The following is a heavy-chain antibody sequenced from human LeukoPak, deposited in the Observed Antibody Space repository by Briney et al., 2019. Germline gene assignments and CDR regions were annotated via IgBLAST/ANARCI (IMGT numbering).Heavy chain of an antibody. CDR3: AKSGGYGLIDY. V-gene: IGHV4-39*01. Sequence: SETLSLTCTVSGGSISSSGYYWGWIRQPPGKGLEWIGSIYSSGSTYYNASLQSRVTISIETSKNQISLRVNSVTAADTAMYYCAKSGGYGLIDYWGQGTLVTVSS. D-gene: IGHD1-26*01. J-gene: IGHJ4*02. CDR2: IYSSGST. CDR1: GGSISSSGYY.